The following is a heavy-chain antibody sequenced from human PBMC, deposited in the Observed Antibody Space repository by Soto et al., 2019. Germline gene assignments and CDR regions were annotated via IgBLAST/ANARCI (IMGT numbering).Heavy chain of an antibody. CDR3: AKGYCSGGSCYLARQDAFDI. V-gene: IGHV4-61*01. D-gene: IGHD2-15*01. CDR2: IYYSGST. Sequence: PSETLSLTCTVSGGSISSSSSYWSRIRPPPGKGLEWIGYIYYSGSTNYNPSLESRVTISVDTSKNQFSLKLSSVTAADTAVYYCAKGYCSGGSCYLARQDAFDIWGQGTMVTVSS. CDR1: GGSISSSSSY. J-gene: IGHJ3*02.